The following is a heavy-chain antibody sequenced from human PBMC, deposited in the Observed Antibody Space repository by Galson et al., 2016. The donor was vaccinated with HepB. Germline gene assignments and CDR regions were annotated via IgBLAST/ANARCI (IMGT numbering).Heavy chain of an antibody. CDR3: TRVGRNPRRPSMMHEIFDY. CDR2: ITSKAYGGTA. Sequence: SLRLSCAASGFTFGDFAVSWSRQAPGQGLEWVGLITSKAYGGTAEYAASVKGRFSISRDDSKSIAYLQMNSLKTEDTATYYCTRVGRNPRRPSMMHEIFDYWGQGILVTVSA. J-gene: IGHJ4*02. D-gene: IGHD3-16*01. CDR1: GFTFGDFA. V-gene: IGHV3-49*03.